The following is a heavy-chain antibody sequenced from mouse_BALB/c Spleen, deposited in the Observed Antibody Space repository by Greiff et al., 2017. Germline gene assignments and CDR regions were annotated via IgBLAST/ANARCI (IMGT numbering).Heavy chain of an antibody. CDR3: ARRADGYYYAMDY. J-gene: IGHJ4*01. D-gene: IGHD2-3*01. V-gene: IGHV2-6-7*01. Sequence: VKLQESGPGLVAPSQSLSITCTVSGFSLTGYGVNWVRQPPGKGLEWLGMIWGDGSTDYNSALKSRLSISKDNSKSQVFLKMNSLQTDDTARYYCARRADGYYYAMDYWGQGTSVTVSS. CDR1: GFSLTGYG. CDR2: IWGDGST.